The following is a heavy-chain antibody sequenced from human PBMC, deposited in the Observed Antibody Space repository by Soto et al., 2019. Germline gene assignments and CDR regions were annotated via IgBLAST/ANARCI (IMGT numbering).Heavy chain of an antibody. V-gene: IGHV3-11*01. CDR2: SRSSAGTI. J-gene: IGHJ6*02. CDR3: ARDRLANV. CDR1: GFTFSDYY. Sequence: PGGSLRLSCAASGFTFSDYYMGWIRQAPGKGLEWISSSRSSAGTIYYGDSVKGRFTISRDNAKNSLFLQVNSLRAEDTAVYYCARDRLANVWGQGTTVTVSS. D-gene: IGHD6-19*01.